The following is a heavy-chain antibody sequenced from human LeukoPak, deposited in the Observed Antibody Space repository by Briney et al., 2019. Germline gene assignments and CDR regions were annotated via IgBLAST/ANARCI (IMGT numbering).Heavy chain of an antibody. V-gene: IGHV6-1*01. CDR3: ARAPHGSGCDY. J-gene: IGHJ4*02. CDR2: TYYRSKWYN. CDR1: WDSVSSNSAT. D-gene: IGHD6-19*01. Sequence: SQTLSLTCAISWDSVSSNSATWIWIRQSPSRGLEWLGRTYYRSKWYNDYGLSVKSRITVNPDTSKNQFSLQLNSVTPEDTAVYYCARAPHGSGCDYWSQGALVTVSS.